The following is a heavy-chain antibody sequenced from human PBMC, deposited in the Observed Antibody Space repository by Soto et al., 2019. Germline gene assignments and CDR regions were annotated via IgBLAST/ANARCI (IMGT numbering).Heavy chain of an antibody. D-gene: IGHD1-26*01. Sequence: WWSLRLSCSASVFTVSDAYMTWFRLSPGQGLEWVSIIHSGGSTFYADSVKGRFTISRDNSKNTLHLQLTTLRAEDTAVYYCATVRYSGNYKPSYYFDFWGRGTLVTVSS. CDR2: IHSGGST. J-gene: IGHJ4*02. CDR1: VFTVSDAY. V-gene: IGHV3-53*01. CDR3: ATVRYSGNYKPSYYFDF.